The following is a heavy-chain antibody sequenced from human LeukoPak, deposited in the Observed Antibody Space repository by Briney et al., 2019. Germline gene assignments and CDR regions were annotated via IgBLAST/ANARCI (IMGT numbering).Heavy chain of an antibody. Sequence: SETLSLTCTISGGSSSGYYWSWIRQPPGKGLEWIGFVYNSEYTRYNPSLKSRVSISFDTSKNQFSLRLTSVTAPDTAVYYCARNLGNHGSYLYDYWGQGTLVTVSS. CDR3: ARNLGNHGSYLYDY. J-gene: IGHJ4*02. D-gene: IGHD6-19*01. CDR1: GGSSSGYY. CDR2: VYNSEYT. V-gene: IGHV4-59*08.